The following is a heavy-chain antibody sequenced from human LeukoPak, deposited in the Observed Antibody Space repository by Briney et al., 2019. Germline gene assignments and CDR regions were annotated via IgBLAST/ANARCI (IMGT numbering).Heavy chain of an antibody. J-gene: IGHJ4*02. CDR3: ARTGRDCSSTSCYLGGIDY. CDR1: GGSFSGYY. D-gene: IGHD2-2*01. Sequence: SETLSLTCAVYGGSFSGYYWSWIRQPPGKGLEWIGEINHSGSTNYNPTLKSRVTISVDTSKNQFSLKLSSVTAADTAVYYCARTGRDCSSTSCYLGGIDYWGQGTLVTVSS. V-gene: IGHV4-34*01. CDR2: INHSGST.